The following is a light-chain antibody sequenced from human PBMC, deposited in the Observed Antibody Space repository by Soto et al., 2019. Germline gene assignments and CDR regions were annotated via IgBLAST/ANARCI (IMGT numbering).Light chain of an antibody. V-gene: IGKV1-5*01. CDR1: QTISSH. J-gene: IGKJ1*01. Sequence: DIQMTKYQSSLSASVGDRVIITCRASQTISSHLNWYQQKPGKAPNLLVYAASNLQSGVPSRFSGSGSGTEFTLTISSLQPDDFATYYCQQYNSYSFGQGTKV. CDR3: QQYNSYS. CDR2: AAS.